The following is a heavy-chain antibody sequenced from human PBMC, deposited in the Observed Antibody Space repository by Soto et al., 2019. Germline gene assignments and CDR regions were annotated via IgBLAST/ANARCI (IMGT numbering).Heavy chain of an antibody. D-gene: IGHD2-15*01. V-gene: IGHV1-69*12. CDR2: IIPIFGTA. CDR3: ARDWSGGFLDP. J-gene: IGHJ5*02. Sequence: QVQLVQSGAEVKKPGSSVKVSCKASGGTFSSYAISWVRQAPGQGLEWMGVIIPIFGTANYAQKFQGRVTITADESTSTAYMELSSLRSADTAVYYCARDWSGGFLDPWGQGTLVTVSS. CDR1: GGTFSSYA.